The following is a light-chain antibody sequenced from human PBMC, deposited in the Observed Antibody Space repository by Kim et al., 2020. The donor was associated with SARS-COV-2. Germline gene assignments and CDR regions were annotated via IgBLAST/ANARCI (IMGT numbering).Light chain of an antibody. CDR2: DVS. J-gene: IGLJ2*01. V-gene: IGLV2-14*03. Sequence: GQATPIPCTGNSDAVGGYEYVSWYQQRPGIAPRLILYDVSQRPSGISDRFSGSKSGNVASLAISRLQADDEADYYCSSYTTTKTVLFGGGTQLTVL. CDR1: SDAVGGYEY. CDR3: SSYTTTKTVL.